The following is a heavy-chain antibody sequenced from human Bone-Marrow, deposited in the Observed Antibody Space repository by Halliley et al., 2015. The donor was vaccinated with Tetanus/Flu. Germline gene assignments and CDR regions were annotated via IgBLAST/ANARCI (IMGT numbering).Heavy chain of an antibody. CDR3: ARSGSGNYVGWLRP. CDR2: IFYIGNT. V-gene: IGHV4-59*12. CDR1: GGSISTYY. D-gene: IGHD3-10*01. J-gene: IGHJ5*02. Sequence: TLSLTCTVSGGSISTYYWSWIRQAPGKGPEWIGHIFYIGNTNYNPSLKGRVLISVDTSMNKVSLRLRSVTPADTAVYYCARSGSGNYVGWLRPWGRGTLFTVPS.